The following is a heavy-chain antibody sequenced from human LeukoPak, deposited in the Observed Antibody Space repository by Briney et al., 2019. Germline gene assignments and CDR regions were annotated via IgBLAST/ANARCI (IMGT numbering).Heavy chain of an antibody. Sequence: SETLSLTCTVSGGSISSYYWSWIRQPPGKGLEWIGYIYYSGSTYYNPSLKSRVTISVDTSKNQFSLKLSSVTAADTAVYYCARHHQKGSSWSPFDYWGQGTLVTVSS. V-gene: IGHV4-59*04. CDR3: ARHHQKGSSWSPFDY. CDR2: IYYSGST. D-gene: IGHD6-13*01. CDR1: GGSISSYY. J-gene: IGHJ4*02.